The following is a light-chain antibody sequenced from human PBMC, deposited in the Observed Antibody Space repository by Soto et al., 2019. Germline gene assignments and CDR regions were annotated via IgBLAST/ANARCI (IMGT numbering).Light chain of an antibody. CDR2: WAS. Sequence: DIVMTQSPDSLAVSLGERATINCKSSQSVLDTSNNRDALVWYQQIPGQPPKLLIYWASIRHSGVPDRFSGSGSGTDFTLTITSLQAEDVALYCCHQYHSTPYTFGQGTKLEIK. V-gene: IGKV4-1*01. J-gene: IGKJ2*01. CDR1: QSVLDTSNNRDA. CDR3: HQYHSTPYT.